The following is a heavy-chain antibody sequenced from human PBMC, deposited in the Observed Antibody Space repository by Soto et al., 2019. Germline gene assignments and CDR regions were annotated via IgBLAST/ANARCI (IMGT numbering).Heavy chain of an antibody. CDR3: ARHGFYGDYSSNYFDP. CDR2: IYPSDSDT. CDR1: GYSFANYW. V-gene: IGHV5-51*01. D-gene: IGHD4-17*01. Sequence: GESLKISCKGSGYSFANYWIAWVRQMPGKGLEYMGIIYPSDSDTRYSPSFQGQVTISADKSISTAYLQWSSLKASDTAIYYCARHGFYGDYSSNYFDPWGQGTLVTVSS. J-gene: IGHJ5*02.